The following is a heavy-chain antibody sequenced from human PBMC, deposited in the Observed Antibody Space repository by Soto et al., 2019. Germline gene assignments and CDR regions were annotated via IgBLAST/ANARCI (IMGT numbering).Heavy chain of an antibody. J-gene: IGHJ5*02. D-gene: IGHD1-26*01. CDR2: IYTSGST. Sequence: SETLSLTCTVSGGSISSYYWSWIRQPAGKGLEWIGRIYTSGSTNYNPSLTSRVTMSVDTSKNQFSLKLSSVTAADTAVYYCARDVAQYAGRIVGATTDWFDPWGQGTLVTVSS. V-gene: IGHV4-4*07. CDR1: GGSISSYY. CDR3: ARDVAQYAGRIVGATTDWFDP.